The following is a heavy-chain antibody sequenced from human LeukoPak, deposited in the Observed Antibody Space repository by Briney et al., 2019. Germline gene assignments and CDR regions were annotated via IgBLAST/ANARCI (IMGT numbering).Heavy chain of an antibody. CDR3: AGASRGDWFAP. CDR1: GGSISSYY. Sequence: PSETLSLTCTVSGGSISSYYWSWIRQPPGKGLEWIGYIYYSGSTNYNPSLKSRVTISVDTSKNQFSLKLSSVTAADTAVYYCAGASRGDWFAPGGRETLVTVSS. J-gene: IGHJ5*02. V-gene: IGHV4-59*01. D-gene: IGHD2-2*01. CDR2: IYYSGST.